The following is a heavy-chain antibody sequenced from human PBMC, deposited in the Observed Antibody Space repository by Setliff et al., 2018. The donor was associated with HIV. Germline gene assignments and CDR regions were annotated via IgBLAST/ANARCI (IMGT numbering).Heavy chain of an antibody. Sequence: SETLSLTCTVSGDSISSDAYYWSWIRQHPEKGLEWVGHISYSGGSYYNPSLKSRISISMDTSKNQFSLKLKSVTAADTAVYYCARLNVEMFVVMAATPGWFGPWGQGILVTVSS. CDR2: ISYSGGS. J-gene: IGHJ5*02. D-gene: IGHD2-15*01. CDR3: ARLNVEMFVVMAATPGWFGP. CDR1: GDSISSDAYY. V-gene: IGHV4-31*03.